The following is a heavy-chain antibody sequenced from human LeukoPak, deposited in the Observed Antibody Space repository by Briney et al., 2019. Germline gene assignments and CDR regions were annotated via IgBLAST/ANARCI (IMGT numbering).Heavy chain of an antibody. J-gene: IGHJ4*02. CDR2: IYYSGST. CDR1: GGSISSSSYY. CDR3: ASWGVTTVSDY. D-gene: IGHD4-17*01. V-gene: IGHV4-39*01. Sequence: SETLSLTCTVSGGSISSSSYYWGWLRQPPGKGLEGFGSIYYSGSTSYNPSLKSRVTISVDTSKNQFSLKLSSVTAADTAVYYCASWGVTTVSDYWGQGTLVTVSS.